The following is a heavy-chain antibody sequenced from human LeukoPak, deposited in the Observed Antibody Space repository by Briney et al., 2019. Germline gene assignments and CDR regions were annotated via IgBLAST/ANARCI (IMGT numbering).Heavy chain of an antibody. D-gene: IGHD3-22*01. CDR2: IYYSGST. Sequence: SETLSLTCTVSGGSISSSSYYWGWIRQPPGKGLEWIGSIYYSGSTYYNPSLKSRVTISVDTSKNQFSLKLSSVTAADTAVYYCARRYYDTIDYWGQGTLVTVSP. CDR3: ARRYYDTIDY. CDR1: GGSISSSSYY. J-gene: IGHJ4*02. V-gene: IGHV4-39*07.